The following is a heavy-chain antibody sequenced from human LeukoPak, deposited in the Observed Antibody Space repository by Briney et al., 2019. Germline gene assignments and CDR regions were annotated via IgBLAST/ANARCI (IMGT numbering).Heavy chain of an antibody. Sequence: GGSLRLSCAASGFTFSSYSMNWVRQAPGKGLEWVSSISSSSSYIYYADSVKGRFTISRDNAKNSLYLQMNSLRAEDTAVYYCAKKGLEGSSDSWYDFWGQGTLVTVSS. V-gene: IGHV3-21*01. J-gene: IGHJ5*01. CDR2: ISSSSSYI. CDR3: AKKGLEGSSDSWYDF. D-gene: IGHD3/OR15-3a*01. CDR1: GFTFSSYS.